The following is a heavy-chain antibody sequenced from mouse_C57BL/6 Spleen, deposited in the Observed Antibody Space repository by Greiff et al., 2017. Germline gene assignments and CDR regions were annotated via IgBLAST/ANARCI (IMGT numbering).Heavy chain of an antibody. CDR2: IDPNSGGT. CDR1: GYTFTSYW. J-gene: IGHJ1*03. Sequence: QQSCKASGYTFTSYWMHWVKQRPGRGLEWIGRIDPNSGGTKYNEKFKSKATLTVDKPSSTAYMQLSSLTSEDSAVYYCARGDYDYDGWYFDVWGTGTTVTVSS. V-gene: IGHV1-72*01. D-gene: IGHD2-4*01. CDR3: ARGDYDYDGWYFDV.